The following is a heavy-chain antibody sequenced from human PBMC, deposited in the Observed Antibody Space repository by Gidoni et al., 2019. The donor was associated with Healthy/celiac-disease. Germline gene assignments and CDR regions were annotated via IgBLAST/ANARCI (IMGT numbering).Heavy chain of an antibody. Sequence: EVQLVEPGGDLVQPGGPLRLSCAATGFTCSSYWLGWVRQAPGEGLRWVANIKQDGSEQYYVDSVKGRFTISRDNAKNSLYLQMNSLRAEDTAVYYCARAVLFYYDSSGPFDYWGQGTLVTVSS. CDR2: IKQDGSEQ. CDR3: ARAVLFYYDSSGPFDY. D-gene: IGHD3-22*01. J-gene: IGHJ4*02. CDR1: GFTCSSYW. V-gene: IGHV3-7*01.